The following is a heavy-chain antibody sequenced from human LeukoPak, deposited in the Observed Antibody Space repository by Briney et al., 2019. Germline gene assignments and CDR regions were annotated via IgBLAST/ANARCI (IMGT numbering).Heavy chain of an antibody. CDR3: AKTRGYSYGQVYYLDY. J-gene: IGHJ4*02. V-gene: IGHV3-23*01. Sequence: GGSLRLSCAASGFTFSSYAMSWVRQAPGKGLEWVSAISGSGGSTYYADSVKGRFTISRDNSKNTLYLQMNSLRAEDTAVYYCAKTRGYSYGQVYYLDYWGQGTLVTVSS. CDR1: GFTFSSYA. D-gene: IGHD5-18*01. CDR2: ISGSGGST.